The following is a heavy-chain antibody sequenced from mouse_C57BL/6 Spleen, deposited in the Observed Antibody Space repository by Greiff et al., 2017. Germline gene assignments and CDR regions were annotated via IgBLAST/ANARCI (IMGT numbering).Heavy chain of an antibody. D-gene: IGHD2-3*01. J-gene: IGHJ3*01. V-gene: IGHV6-3*01. CDR3: TDGYGAWFAY. CDR2: IRLKSDNYAT. CDR1: GFTFSNYW. Sequence: EVKLMESGGGLVQPGGSMKLSCVASGFTFSNYWMNWVRQSPEKGLEWVAQIRLKSDNYATHYAESVKGRFTISRDDSKSSVYLQMNNLRAEDTGIYYCTDGYGAWFAYWGQGTLVTVSA.